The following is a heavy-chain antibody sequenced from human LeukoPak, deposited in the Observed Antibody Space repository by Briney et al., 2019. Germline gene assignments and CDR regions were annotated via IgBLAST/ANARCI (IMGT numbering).Heavy chain of an antibody. V-gene: IGHV3-30*02. CDR2: IRYDGNNI. CDR1: GFTFSSYG. CDR3: ARLREIPVFGVVTKSTSYFDY. J-gene: IGHJ4*02. D-gene: IGHD3-3*01. Sequence: TGGSLRLSCAASGFTFSSYGMHWVRQAPGKGLEWMTFIRYDGNNIYYADSVKGRFTISRDNSKNTLYLQMNSLGAEDTAVYYCARLREIPVFGVVTKSTSYFDYWGQGTLVTVSS.